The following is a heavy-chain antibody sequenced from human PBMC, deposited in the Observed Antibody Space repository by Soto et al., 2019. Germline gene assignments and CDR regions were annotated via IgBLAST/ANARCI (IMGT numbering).Heavy chain of an antibody. J-gene: IGHJ4*01. CDR2: ITWNSGKI. D-gene: IGHD2-15*01. CDR1: GFTFDDYA. CDR3: VKDSYADFHRVLSTAEYFFDY. Sequence: QTVGSLRLSCTASGFTFDDYAMHWVRQGPGRGLEWVSGITWNSGKIAYADSVKGRFTIARDDDNNSLYLQMNSLRPEDTALYYCVKDSYADFHRVLSTAEYFFDYWGHGTLVTVSS. V-gene: IGHV3-9*01.